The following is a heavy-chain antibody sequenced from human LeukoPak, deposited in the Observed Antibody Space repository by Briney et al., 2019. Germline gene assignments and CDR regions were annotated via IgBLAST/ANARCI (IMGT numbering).Heavy chain of an antibody. J-gene: IGHJ3*02. CDR1: GYTLTELS. D-gene: IGHD3-22*01. Sequence: ASVKVSCKVSGYTLTELSMHWVRQAPGKGLEWMGGFDPEDGETIYAQKFQGRVTMTEDTSTDTAYMELSSLRSEDTAVHYCATVMYYYDSSGFAFDIWGQGTMVTVSS. V-gene: IGHV1-24*01. CDR3: ATVMYYYDSSGFAFDI. CDR2: FDPEDGET.